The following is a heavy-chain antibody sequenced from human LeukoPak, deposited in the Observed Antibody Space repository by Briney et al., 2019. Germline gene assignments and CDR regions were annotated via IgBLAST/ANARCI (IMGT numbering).Heavy chain of an antibody. CDR3: ARKSYSYGIDY. V-gene: IGHV4-30-2*03. J-gene: IGHJ4*02. CDR1: GGSISSGGYS. Sequence: PSETLSLTCAVSGGSISSGGYSWSWIRQPPGKGLEWIGSIYYSGSTYYNPSLKSRVTISVDTSKNQFSLKLSSVTAADTAVYYCARKSYSYGIDYWGQGTLVTVSS. CDR2: IYYSGST. D-gene: IGHD5-18*01.